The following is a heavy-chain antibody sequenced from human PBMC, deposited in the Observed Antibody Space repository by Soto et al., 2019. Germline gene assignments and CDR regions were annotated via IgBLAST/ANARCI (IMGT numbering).Heavy chain of an antibody. CDR1: GFTFSSYG. J-gene: IGHJ4*02. V-gene: IGHV3-30*18. D-gene: IGHD3-10*01. CDR2: ISYDGSNK. CDR3: AKDLRHRRGYYFDY. Sequence: GGSLRLSCAASGFTFSSYGMHWVRQAPGKGLEWVAVISYDGSNKYYADSVKGRFTISRDNSKNTLYLQMNSLRAEDTAVYYCAKDLRHRRGYYFDYWGQGTLVTVSS.